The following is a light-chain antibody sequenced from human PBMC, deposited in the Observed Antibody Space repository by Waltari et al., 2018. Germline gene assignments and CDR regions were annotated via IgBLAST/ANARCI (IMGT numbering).Light chain of an antibody. CDR3: YSTDSSGNGV. J-gene: IGLJ3*02. CDR1: TLPTKY. Sequence: SYELTQPPSVSVSPGQTARITCYGDTLPTKYAYWYQQKSGQAPVLVSYEDSKRPSGIPERFSGSSSGTMATLTISGAQVEDEADYYCYSTDSSGNGVFGGGTKLTVL. CDR2: EDS. V-gene: IGLV3-10*01.